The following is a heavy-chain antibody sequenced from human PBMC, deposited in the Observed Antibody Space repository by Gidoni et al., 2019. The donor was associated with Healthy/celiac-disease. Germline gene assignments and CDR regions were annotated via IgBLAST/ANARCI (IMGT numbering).Heavy chain of an antibody. CDR3: AADYYNSSGYAGWFDP. Sequence: QVPLVQSGAELKKPVPSVNVSCKASGGAFSTYGISWVRQAPGQGLEWMGGIIPICGTANYAQKLQGRVTITADESTSKDYKELSSLRSEDTAVYYSAADYYNSSGYAGWFDPWGQGTLVTVSS. D-gene: IGHD3-22*01. CDR2: IIPICGTA. CDR1: GGAFSTYG. V-gene: IGHV1-69*01. J-gene: IGHJ5*02.